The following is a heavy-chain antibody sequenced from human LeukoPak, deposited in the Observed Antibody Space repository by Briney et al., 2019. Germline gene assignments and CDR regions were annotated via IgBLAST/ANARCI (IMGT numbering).Heavy chain of an antibody. J-gene: IGHJ4*02. CDR1: GFTFNNYW. D-gene: IGHD3-10*01. CDR3: ARQIGPDY. CDR2: ISGSGGST. Sequence: GSLRLSCAASGFTFNNYWMTWVRQAPGKGLEWVSAISGSGGSTYYADSVKGRFTISRDNSKNTLYLQMNSLRAEDTVVYYCARQIGPDYWGQGTLVTVSS. V-gene: IGHV3-23*01.